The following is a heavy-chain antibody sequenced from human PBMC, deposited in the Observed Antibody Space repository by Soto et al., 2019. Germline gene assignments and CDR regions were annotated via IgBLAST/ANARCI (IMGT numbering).Heavy chain of an antibody. J-gene: IGHJ6*02. CDR3: ARRSGQLVLLVGVQNYYYYGMDV. D-gene: IGHD6-13*01. Sequence: GASVKVSCKASGGTFSSYAISWVRQAPGQGLEWMGGIIPIFGTANYAQKFQGRVTITADESTSTAYMELSSLRSEDTAVYYCARRSGQLVLLVGVQNYYYYGMDVWGQGTTVTVSS. V-gene: IGHV1-69*13. CDR2: IIPIFGTA. CDR1: GGTFSSYA.